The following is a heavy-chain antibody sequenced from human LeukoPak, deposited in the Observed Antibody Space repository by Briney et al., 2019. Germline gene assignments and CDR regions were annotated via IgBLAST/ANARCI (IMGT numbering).Heavy chain of an antibody. V-gene: IGHV3-7*01. CDR2: IKQDGSEK. CDR3: ARGQLVLPYYYYGMDV. CDR1: GLTFSSYW. Sequence: GGSLRLSCAASGLTFSSYWMSWVRQAPGKGLEWVANIKQDGSEKYYVDSVKGRFTISRDNAKNSLYLQMNSLRAEDTAVYYCARGQLVLPYYYYGMDVWGQGTTVTVSS. D-gene: IGHD6-6*01. J-gene: IGHJ6*02.